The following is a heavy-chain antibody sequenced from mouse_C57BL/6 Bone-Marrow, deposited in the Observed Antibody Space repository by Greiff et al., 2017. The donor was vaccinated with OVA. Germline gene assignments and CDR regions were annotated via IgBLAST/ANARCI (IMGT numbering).Heavy chain of an antibody. CDR2: INPSSGYT. CDR1: GYTFTSYT. Sequence: QVQLKQSGAELARPGASVKMSCKASGYTFTSYTMHWVKQRPGQGLEWIGYINPSSGYTKYNQKFKDKATLTADKSSSTAYMQLSSLTSEDSAVYDCAIIDYYGSSWAWFAYWGQGTLVTVSA. V-gene: IGHV1-4*01. D-gene: IGHD1-1*01. J-gene: IGHJ3*01. CDR3: AIIDYYGSSWAWFAY.